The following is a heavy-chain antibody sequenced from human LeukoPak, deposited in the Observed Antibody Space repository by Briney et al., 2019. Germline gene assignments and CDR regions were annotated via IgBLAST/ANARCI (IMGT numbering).Heavy chain of an antibody. CDR1: GFTFRSNA. Sequence: PGGSLRFPCAASGFTFRSNAMSWVRQAPGKGLEWLSAISDSGGSTYYADSVKGRFTISRDNSKNTLYLQRNSLRAEDTAVYYCAKVWGKNYDFWSGYSTYYFDYWGQGTLVTVSS. J-gene: IGHJ4*02. CDR2: ISDSGGST. V-gene: IGHV3-23*01. D-gene: IGHD3-3*01. CDR3: AKVWGKNYDFWSGYSTYYFDY.